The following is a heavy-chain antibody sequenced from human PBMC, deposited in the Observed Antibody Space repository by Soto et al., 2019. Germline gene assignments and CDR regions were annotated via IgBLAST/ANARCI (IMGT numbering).Heavy chain of an antibody. CDR2: ISGDGGST. D-gene: IGHD3-10*01. V-gene: IGHV3-43*02. Sequence: GGSLRLSCAASGFTFDDYAMHWVRQAPGKGLEWVSLISGDGGSTYYADSVKGRFTISRDNSKNSLYLQMNSLRTEDTALYSCAKGLMVRGVNWFDPWGQGTLVTVSS. CDR3: AKGLMVRGVNWFDP. J-gene: IGHJ5*02. CDR1: GFTFDDYA.